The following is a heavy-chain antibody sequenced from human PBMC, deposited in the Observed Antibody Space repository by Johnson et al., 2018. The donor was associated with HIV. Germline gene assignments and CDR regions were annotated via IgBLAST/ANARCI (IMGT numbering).Heavy chain of an antibody. CDR1: GFTSSSYA. Sequence: QMQLVESGGGVVQPGRSLRLSCAASGFTSSSYAMHWVRQAPGKGLEWVALISYDGSNKYYADSVKGRFTISRDNSKNTLYLQMNSLRPEDTAVYYCARDDGSGSRVKGAVDIWGQGTWVAVSS. D-gene: IGHD3-10*01. CDR2: ISYDGSNK. J-gene: IGHJ3*02. CDR3: ARDDGSGSRVKGAVDI. V-gene: IGHV3-30*04.